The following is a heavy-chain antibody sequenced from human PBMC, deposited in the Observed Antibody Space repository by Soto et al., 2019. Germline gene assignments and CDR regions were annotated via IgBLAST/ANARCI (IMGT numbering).Heavy chain of an antibody. D-gene: IGHD6-6*01. Sequence: GGSLRLSCGASGLNFSVLAMSWVRRAPGKGLEWVSTTGYSRLTTYYADSVKGRFTVSRDNSKNTLDLQMSSLRAEDTAVYYCATVHSTSRSFDYWGQGTLVTVSS. V-gene: IGHV3-23*01. CDR2: TGYSRLTT. CDR3: ATVHSTSRSFDY. J-gene: IGHJ4*02. CDR1: GLNFSVLA.